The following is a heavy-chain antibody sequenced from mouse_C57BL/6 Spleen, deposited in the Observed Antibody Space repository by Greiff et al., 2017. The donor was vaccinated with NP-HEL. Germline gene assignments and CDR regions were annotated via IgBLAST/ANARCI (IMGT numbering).Heavy chain of an antibody. CDR2: ISSGGDYI. V-gene: IGHV5-9-1*02. D-gene: IGHD1-1*01. CDR1: GFTFSSYA. J-gene: IGHJ4*01. Sequence: EVKLVESGEGLVKPGGSLKLSCAASGFTFSSYAMSWVRQTPEKRLEWVAYISSGGDYIYYADTVKGRFTISRDNARNTLYLQMSSLKSEDTAMYYCTRDHYGSSYGAMDDWGQGTSVTVSS. CDR3: TRDHYGSSYGAMDD.